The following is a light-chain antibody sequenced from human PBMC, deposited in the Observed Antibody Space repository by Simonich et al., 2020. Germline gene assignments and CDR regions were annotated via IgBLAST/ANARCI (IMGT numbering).Light chain of an antibody. CDR2: WAA. Sequence: DIVMTQSPDSLAVSLGERATINCKSNQSVLYSSNNKNYLAWYQQKPGQPPKLLIYWAATRESWVPDRFSGSGSGTDFTLTISSLQAEDVAVYYCQQYYSTPYTFGQGTKLEIK. CDR1: QSVLYSSNNKNY. V-gene: IGKV4-1*01. J-gene: IGKJ2*01. CDR3: QQYYSTPYT.